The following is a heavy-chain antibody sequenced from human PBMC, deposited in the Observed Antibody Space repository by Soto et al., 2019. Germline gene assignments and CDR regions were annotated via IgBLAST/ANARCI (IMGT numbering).Heavy chain of an antibody. J-gene: IGHJ3*02. V-gene: IGHV3-23*01. CDR2: ISVSDPGT. D-gene: IGHD6-19*01. CDR3: TKGTWLDI. CDR1: GFTFGSHD. Sequence: EVQLLESGGGLVQPGGSQRLSCAASGFTFGSHDMSWVRQAPGKVVEWVSSISVSDPGTYYADSVKGRFTLSRDISKNTLFLQMDSLRAEDTALYYCTKGTWLDIWGQGTMVTVSS.